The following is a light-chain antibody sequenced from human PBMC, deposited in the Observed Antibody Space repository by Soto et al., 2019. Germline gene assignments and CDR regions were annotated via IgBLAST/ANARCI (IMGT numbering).Light chain of an antibody. CDR3: QQRRNWPPLT. J-gene: IGKJ4*01. CDR2: HAS. Sequence: ETVLTQSPATLSLSPGETATLSCRASESVDIYLAWYQQKPGQAPRLLIYHASNRATGIPARFSGSGSGTDFTLTISSLEPEDSAVSYCQQRRNWPPLTFGGGTRVEIK. V-gene: IGKV3-11*01. CDR1: ESVDIY.